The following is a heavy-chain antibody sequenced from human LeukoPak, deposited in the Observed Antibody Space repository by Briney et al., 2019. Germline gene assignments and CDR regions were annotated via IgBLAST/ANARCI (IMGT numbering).Heavy chain of an antibody. Sequence: ASVKVSCKVSGYTLTELSMHWVRQAPGKGLEWMGGFDPEDGETIYAQKFQGRVTMTEDTSTDTAYMELSSLRSEDTAVYYCATDTMVRGVIIRYDYWGQGTLVTVSS. J-gene: IGHJ4*02. CDR3: ATDTMVRGVIIRYDY. CDR2: FDPEDGET. D-gene: IGHD3-10*01. CDR1: GYTLTELS. V-gene: IGHV1-24*01.